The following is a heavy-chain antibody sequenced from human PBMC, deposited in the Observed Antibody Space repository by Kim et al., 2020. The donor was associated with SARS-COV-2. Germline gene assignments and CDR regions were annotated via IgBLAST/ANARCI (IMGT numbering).Heavy chain of an antibody. Sequence: YADPVQSRFTIARDNSKNALNLEMNSLRAEDTALYYCAKVTTITAPFYDYWGQGTLVTVSS. CDR3: AKVTTITAPFYDY. J-gene: IGHJ4*02. V-gene: IGHV3-23*01. D-gene: IGHD4-4*01.